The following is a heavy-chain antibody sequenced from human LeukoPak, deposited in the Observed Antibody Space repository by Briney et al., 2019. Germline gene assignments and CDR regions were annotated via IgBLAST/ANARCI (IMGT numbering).Heavy chain of an antibody. CDR3: ARDGVTSSVDY. J-gene: IGHJ4*02. V-gene: IGHV3-33*01. CDR2: IWYDRSNK. CDR1: GFTSSSYG. D-gene: IGHD2-21*02. Sequence: PGGSLRLSCAASGFTSSSYGMHWVRQAPGKGLEWVAVIWYDRSNKYYADSVKGRFTISRDNSKNTLYLQMNSLRAEDTAVYYCARDGVTSSVDYWGQGTLVTVSS.